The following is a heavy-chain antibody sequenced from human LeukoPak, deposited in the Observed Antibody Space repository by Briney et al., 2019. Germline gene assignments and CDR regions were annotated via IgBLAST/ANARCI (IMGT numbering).Heavy chain of an antibody. D-gene: IGHD5-12*01. J-gene: IGHJ4*02. CDR1: GYTFTGYY. Sequence: GASVKVSCKASGYTFTGYYMHWVRQAPGQGIEWMGWINPNSGGTNYAQKFQGRVTMTRDTSISTAYMELSRLRSDDTAVYYCARDGSSGYDLYYFDYWGQGTLVTVSS. CDR2: INPNSGGT. V-gene: IGHV1-2*02. CDR3: ARDGSSGYDLYYFDY.